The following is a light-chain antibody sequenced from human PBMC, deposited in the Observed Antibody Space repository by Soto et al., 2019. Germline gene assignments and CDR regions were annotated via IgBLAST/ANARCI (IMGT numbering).Light chain of an antibody. Sequence: EIVMTQSPATLSVSPGERATLSCRASQSVSSYLAWYQQKPGQAPRLLIYGASSRATGIPDRFSGSGSGTDFTLTISRLEPEDFAVYYCQQHGSSPQTFGQGTKVDIK. CDR3: QQHGSSPQT. CDR2: GAS. J-gene: IGKJ1*01. V-gene: IGKV3-20*01. CDR1: QSVSSY.